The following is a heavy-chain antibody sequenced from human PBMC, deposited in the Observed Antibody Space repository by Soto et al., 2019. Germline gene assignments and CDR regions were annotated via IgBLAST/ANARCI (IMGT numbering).Heavy chain of an antibody. CDR2: INHSGST. D-gene: IGHD3-16*02. V-gene: IGHV4-34*01. CDR3: ASSYDYVWGSYRPNRYFDY. J-gene: IGHJ4*02. CDR1: GGSFSGYY. Sequence: SETLSLTCAVYGGSFSGYYWSWIRQPPGKGLEWIGEINHSGSTNYNPSSKSRVTISVDTSKNQFSLKLSSVTAADTAVYYCASSYDYVWGSYRPNRYFDYWGQGTLVTVPQ.